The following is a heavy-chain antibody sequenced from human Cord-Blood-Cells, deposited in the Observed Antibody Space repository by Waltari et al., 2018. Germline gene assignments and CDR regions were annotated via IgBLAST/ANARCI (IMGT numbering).Heavy chain of an antibody. CDR2: IYHSGST. D-gene: IGHD2-8*02. J-gene: IGHJ2*01. Sequence: QVQLQESGPGLVKPSETLSPTCAVSGYPTSSGYPWGWTRQPPGKGLEWIGSIYHSGSTYYNPSLKSRVTISVDTSKNQFSLKLSSVTAADTAVYYCAKARVVGAPTGGFDLWGRGTLVTVSS. CDR1: GYPTSSGYP. CDR3: AKARVVGAPTGGFDL. V-gene: IGHV4-38-2*01.